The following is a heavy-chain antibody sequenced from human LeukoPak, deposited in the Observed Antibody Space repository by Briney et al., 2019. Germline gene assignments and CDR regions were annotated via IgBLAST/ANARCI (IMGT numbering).Heavy chain of an antibody. V-gene: IGHV2-5*02. CDR3: ARTHYIGMVRTYWFDS. D-gene: IGHD3-10*01. Sequence: SGPTLVKPTQTLTLTCTFSGFSLSSSGVAVGWIRHPPGKALEWLALIYWDDDKRYNPALESRLTITKDTSKNQVVLTMTNMDPVDTSTYYCARTHYIGMVRTYWFDSWGQGTLVTVAS. CDR2: IYWDDDK. J-gene: IGHJ5*01. CDR1: GFSLSSSGVA.